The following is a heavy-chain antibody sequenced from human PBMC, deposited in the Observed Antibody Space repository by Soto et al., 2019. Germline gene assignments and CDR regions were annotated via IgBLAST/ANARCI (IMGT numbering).Heavy chain of an antibody. V-gene: IGHV3-11*05. J-gene: IGHJ6*02. CDR1: GFTFSDYY. D-gene: IGHD1-26*01. CDR3: ARVYGGSYYYYYYGMDV. Sequence: GGSLRLSCAASGFTFSDYYMSWIRQAPGKGLEWVSYISSSSSYTNYADSVKGRFTISRDNAKNSLYLQMNSLRAEDTAVYYCARVYGGSYYYYYYGMDVWGQGTTVTVSS. CDR2: ISSSSSYT.